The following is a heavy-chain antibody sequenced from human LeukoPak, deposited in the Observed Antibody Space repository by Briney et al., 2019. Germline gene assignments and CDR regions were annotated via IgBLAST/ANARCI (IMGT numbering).Heavy chain of an antibody. CDR1: GFTFTAHS. CDR3: AREYDIKGSFDD. V-gene: IGHV3-21*01. CDR2: ISSDSTYK. J-gene: IGHJ4*02. D-gene: IGHD3-10*01. Sequence: GGSLRLSCAISGFTFTAHSMTWVRQAPGKGLEWVSFISSDSTYKYYGDSVKGRFTISRDNANVYLQMNSLRAEDTATYHCAREYDIKGSFDDWGQGTLVIVSS.